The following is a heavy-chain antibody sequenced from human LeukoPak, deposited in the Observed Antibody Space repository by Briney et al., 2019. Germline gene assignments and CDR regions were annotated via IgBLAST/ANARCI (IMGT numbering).Heavy chain of an antibody. D-gene: IGHD1-14*01. CDR3: AKAEPDSSAPPLGY. J-gene: IGHJ4*02. V-gene: IGHV3-23*01. CDR2: ISGSAGST. CDR1: GFTFSSYA. Sequence: GGSLRLSCAASGFTFSSYAMSWVRQAPGKGLEWVSGISGSAGSTYYADSVKGRFTISRDNSKYTLYLQMNSLRADDTAVYYCAKAEPDSSAPPLGYWGQGTLVTVSS.